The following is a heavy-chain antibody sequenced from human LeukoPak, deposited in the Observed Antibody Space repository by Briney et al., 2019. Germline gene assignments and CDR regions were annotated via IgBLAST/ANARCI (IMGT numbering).Heavy chain of an antibody. J-gene: IGHJ4*02. Sequence: GGSLRLSCAASKFTFSHHGMHWVRQAPGKGLEWVAVVLNGGSNQYYADSVKGRFTVSRDNSQNMLYLQMNSLRPEDTAVYYCAKDAERGFDYSNSLQKWGQGTLVTVSS. V-gene: IGHV3-33*03. CDR1: KFTFSHHG. CDR3: AKDAERGFDYSNSLQK. CDR2: VLNGGSNQ. D-gene: IGHD4-11*01.